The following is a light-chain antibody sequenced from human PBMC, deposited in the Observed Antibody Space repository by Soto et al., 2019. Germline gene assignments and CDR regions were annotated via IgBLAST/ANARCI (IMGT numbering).Light chain of an antibody. CDR1: QSVSSSY. Sequence: EIVLTQSPGTLSLSPGERATFSCRASQSVSSSYLAWYQQKPGQAPRLLIYDASNRATGIPARFSGSGSGTDFTLTISSLEPEDFAVYYCQQRSNWPPITFGQGTRLEIK. CDR2: DAS. CDR3: QQRSNWPPIT. J-gene: IGKJ5*01. V-gene: IGKV3-11*01.